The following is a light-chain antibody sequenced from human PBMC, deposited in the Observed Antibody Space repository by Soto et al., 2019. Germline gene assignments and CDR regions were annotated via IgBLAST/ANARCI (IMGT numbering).Light chain of an antibody. V-gene: IGKV1-39*01. Sequence: DIQMTQSPASLSVSVGDRVTITCRTSQSINNYLNWYQQKPGQAPKLLIRSASTLQRGAPSRFSGSGSRTEFTLTITNLQPDDFATYYCQQSLSMPLTFGHGTRLVIK. CDR1: QSINNY. J-gene: IGKJ5*01. CDR2: SAS. CDR3: QQSLSMPLT.